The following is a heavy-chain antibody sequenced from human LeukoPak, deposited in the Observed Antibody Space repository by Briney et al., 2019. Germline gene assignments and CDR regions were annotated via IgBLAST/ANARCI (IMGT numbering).Heavy chain of an antibody. D-gene: IGHD6-19*01. CDR3: ARDAQWLDWGDYFDY. V-gene: IGHV3-53*01. CDR2: IYSGGST. J-gene: IGHJ4*02. Sequence: GGSLRLSCAASGFTVSSNYMSWVRQAPGKGLEWVSVIYSGGSTYYADSVKGRFTISRDNSKNTLYLQMNSLRAEDTAVYYCARDAQWLDWGDYFDYWGQGTLVTVSS. CDR1: GFTVSSNY.